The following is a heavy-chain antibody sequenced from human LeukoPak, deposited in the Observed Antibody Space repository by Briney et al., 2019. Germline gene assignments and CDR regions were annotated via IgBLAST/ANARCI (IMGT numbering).Heavy chain of an antibody. CDR2: INHSGST. V-gene: IGHV4-34*01. D-gene: IGHD6-6*01. J-gene: IGHJ4*02. Sequence: SETLSLTCAVYGGSFSGYYWSWIRQPPGKGLEWIGEINHSGSTNYNPSLKSRVTISVDTSKNQFSLKLSSVTAADTAVNYCARVQGEYSSSSDYWGQGTLVTVSS. CDR3: ARVQGEYSSSSDY. CDR1: GGSFSGYY.